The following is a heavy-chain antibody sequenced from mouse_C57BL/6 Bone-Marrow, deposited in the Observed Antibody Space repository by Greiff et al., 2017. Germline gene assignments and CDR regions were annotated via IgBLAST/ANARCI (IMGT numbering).Heavy chain of an antibody. V-gene: IGHV5-6*01. Sequence: DVLLVESGGDLVKPGGSLKLSCAASGFTFSSYGMSWVRQTPDKRLEWVATISSGGSYTYYPDSVKGRFTISRDNAKNTLYLQMSSLKSEDTAVYYCAREDYYGSMFAYWGQGTLVTVSA. J-gene: IGHJ3*01. CDR2: ISSGGSYT. CDR1: GFTFSSYG. CDR3: AREDYYGSMFAY. D-gene: IGHD1-1*01.